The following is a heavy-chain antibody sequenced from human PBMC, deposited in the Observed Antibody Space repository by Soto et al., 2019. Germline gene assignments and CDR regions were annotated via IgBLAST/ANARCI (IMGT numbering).Heavy chain of an antibody. Sequence: GGSLRLSCAASGFTFSSYAMHWVRQAPGKGLEWVAVISYDGSNKYYADSVKGRFTISRDNSKNTLYLQMNSLRAEDTAVYYCARDLGWLDPYYGMDVWGQGTTVTVSS. CDR1: GFTFSSYA. D-gene: IGHD6-19*01. V-gene: IGHV3-30-3*01. CDR3: ARDLGWLDPYYGMDV. CDR2: ISYDGSNK. J-gene: IGHJ6*02.